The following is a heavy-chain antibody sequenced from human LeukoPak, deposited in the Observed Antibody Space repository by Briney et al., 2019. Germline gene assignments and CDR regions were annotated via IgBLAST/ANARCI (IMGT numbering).Heavy chain of an antibody. D-gene: IGHD3-10*01. Sequence: SGGSLRLSCAASGFTFSSYSRNWVRQAPGKGLEWVSSISSSSSYIYYADSVKGRFTISRDNAKNSLYLQMNSLRAEDTAVYYCAREGLGMVRAREAFDIWGQGTMVTVSS. CDR1: GFTFSSYS. CDR2: ISSSSSYI. V-gene: IGHV3-21*01. J-gene: IGHJ3*02. CDR3: AREGLGMVRAREAFDI.